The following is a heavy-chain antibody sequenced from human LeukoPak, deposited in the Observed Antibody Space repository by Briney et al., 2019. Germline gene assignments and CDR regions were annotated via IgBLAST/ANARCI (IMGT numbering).Heavy chain of an antibody. J-gene: IGHJ4*02. CDR3: ARATEYSSSWFDY. Sequence: ASVKVSCKASGNTFTGYYMHWVRQAPGQGLEWMGWINPNSGGTNYAQKFQGRVTMTRDTSISTAYMELSRLRSDDTAVYYCARATEYSSSWFDYWGQGTLVTVSS. D-gene: IGHD6-13*01. V-gene: IGHV1-2*02. CDR1: GNTFTGYY. CDR2: INPNSGGT.